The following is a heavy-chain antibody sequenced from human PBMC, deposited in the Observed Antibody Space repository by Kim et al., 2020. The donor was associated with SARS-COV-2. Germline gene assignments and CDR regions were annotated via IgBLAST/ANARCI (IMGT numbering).Heavy chain of an antibody. Sequence: GGSLRLSCAASGFTFSRYWMTWVRQAPGKGLEWVANIKQDGRETHDGDSVKGRFTISRDNAKNSLYVQMNSMRVEDTAVYYCAKEHWGPEYWGQGTLVTVFS. V-gene: IGHV3-7*01. CDR1: GFTFSRYW. CDR3: AKEHWGPEY. D-gene: IGHD7-27*01. CDR2: IKQDGRET. J-gene: IGHJ4*02.